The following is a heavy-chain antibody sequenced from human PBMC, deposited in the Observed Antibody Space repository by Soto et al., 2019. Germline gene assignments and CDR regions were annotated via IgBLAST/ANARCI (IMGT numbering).Heavy chain of an antibody. CDR3: AKDDGYSSSWYYFDY. CDR2: ISGSGGST. J-gene: IGHJ4*02. Sequence: PRGSLRLSCAASGFTFSSYAMSWVRQAPGKGLEWGSAISGSGGSTYYADSVKGRFTISRDNSKNTLYLQMNSLRAEDTAVYYCAKDDGYSSSWYYFDYWGQGTLVTVSS. V-gene: IGHV3-23*01. D-gene: IGHD6-13*01. CDR1: GFTFSSYA.